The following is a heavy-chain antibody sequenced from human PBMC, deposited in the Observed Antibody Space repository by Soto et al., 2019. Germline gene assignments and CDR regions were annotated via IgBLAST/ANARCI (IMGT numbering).Heavy chain of an antibody. CDR2: ISYDGSNK. V-gene: IGHV3-30*18. D-gene: IGHD3-3*01. CDR1: GFTFSSYG. Sequence: GGSLRLSCAASGFTFSSYGMHWVRQAPGKGLEWVAVISYDGSNKYYADSVKGRFTISRDNSKNTLYLQMNSLRAEDTAVYYCAKLRLRTVVSDGYYDFWSDETDYWGQGTLVTVSS. CDR3: AKLRLRTVVSDGYYDFWSDETDY. J-gene: IGHJ4*02.